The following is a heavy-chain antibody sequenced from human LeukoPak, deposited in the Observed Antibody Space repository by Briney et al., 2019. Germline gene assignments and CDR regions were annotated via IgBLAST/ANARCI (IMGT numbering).Heavy chain of an antibody. CDR2: INHSGST. CDR3: ARVNPGLRYFGY. J-gene: IGHJ4*02. CDR1: GGSFSGYY. Sequence: SVTLSLTCAVYGGSFSGYYWSWIRQPPGKGHEWIGEINHSGSTNYNPSLKSRVTISVDTSKNQFSLKLSSVTAADTAVYYCARVNPGLRYFGYWGQGTLVTVSS. D-gene: IGHD3-9*01. V-gene: IGHV4-34*01.